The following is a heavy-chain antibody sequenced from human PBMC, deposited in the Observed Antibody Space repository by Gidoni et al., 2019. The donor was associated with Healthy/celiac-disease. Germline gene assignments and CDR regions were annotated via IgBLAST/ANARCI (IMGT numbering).Heavy chain of an antibody. CDR2: INHSGST. Sequence: QVQLQQWGAGLLKPSETLSLTCAVYGGSFSGYYWSWIRQPPGKGLAWIGEINHSGSTNYNPSLKSRVTISVDTSKNQFSLKLSSVTAADTAVYYCAREKGYSSSFDPWGQGTLVTVSS. D-gene: IGHD6-13*01. CDR3: AREKGYSSSFDP. J-gene: IGHJ5*02. CDR1: GGSFSGYY. V-gene: IGHV4-34*01.